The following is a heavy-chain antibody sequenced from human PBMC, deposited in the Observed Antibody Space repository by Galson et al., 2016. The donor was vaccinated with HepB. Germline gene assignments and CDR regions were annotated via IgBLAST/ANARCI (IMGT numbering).Heavy chain of an antibody. V-gene: IGHV4-34*01. Sequence: LSLTCAVYGGSFSGYYWSWIRQPPGKGLEWIGEIHHSRSSNYNPSLKSRVTISVDTSKNQFSLKLSSVTAADTAVYYCARSLPRGVYFDYWGQGTLVTVSS. CDR1: GGSFSGYY. D-gene: IGHD3-10*01. J-gene: IGHJ4*02. CDR3: ARSLPRGVYFDY. CDR2: IHHSRSS.